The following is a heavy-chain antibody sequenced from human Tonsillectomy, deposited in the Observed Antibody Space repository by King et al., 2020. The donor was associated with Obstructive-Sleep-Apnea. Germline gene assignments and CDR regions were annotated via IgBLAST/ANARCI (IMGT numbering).Heavy chain of an antibody. CDR3: ARVGGFCRTSSCAWDV. CDR2: IIPSFGRA. D-gene: IGHD2-2*01. J-gene: IGHJ3*01. V-gene: IGHV1-69*18. CDR1: GGNFRRDA. Sequence: VQLVESGAEVKKPGSSVKVSCKASGGNFRRDAITWVRQAPGQGFEWMGNIIPSFGRANTAQKFQGRVTITADDSTSTVDMELSNLRAEDTAVYYCARVGGFCRTSSCAWDVWGQGTMVAVSS.